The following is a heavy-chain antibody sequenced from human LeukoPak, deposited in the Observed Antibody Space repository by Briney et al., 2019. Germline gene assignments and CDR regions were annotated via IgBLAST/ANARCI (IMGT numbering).Heavy chain of an antibody. CDR3: TRGRLWLDY. J-gene: IGHJ4*02. D-gene: IGHD5-18*01. V-gene: IGHV3-49*04. CDR1: GFTFGDYG. CDR2: IRTKVYDGAT. Sequence: GRSLRLSCTASGFTFGDYGMTWVRQAPGMGLEWVGFIRTKVYDGATEYAASVKGRFTISRDDSKSIAYLQMNSLKTEDIAVYYCTRGRLWLDYWGQGTLVTVSS.